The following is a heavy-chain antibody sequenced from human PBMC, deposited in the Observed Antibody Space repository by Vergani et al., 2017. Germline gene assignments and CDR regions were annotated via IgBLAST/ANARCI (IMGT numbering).Heavy chain of an antibody. D-gene: IGHD2-8*01. CDR1: GFTFSSYA. CDR3: AKAAPPDCTNGVCPRELGYYFDY. V-gene: IGHV3-23*01. CDR2: ISGSGGST. J-gene: IGHJ4*02. Sequence: EVQLLESGGGLVQPGGSLRLSCAASGFTFSSYAMSWVRQAPGKGLEWVSAISGSGGSTYYADSVKGRFTISRDNSKNTLYLQMNSLRAEDTAVYYCAKAAPPDCTNGVCPRELGYYFDYWGQGTLVTVSS.